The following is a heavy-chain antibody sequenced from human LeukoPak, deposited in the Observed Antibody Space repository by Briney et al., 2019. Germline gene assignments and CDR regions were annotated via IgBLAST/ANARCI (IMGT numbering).Heavy chain of an antibody. CDR1: GFTFSSYA. D-gene: IGHD6-19*01. CDR3: AKDLRSSGWSYYYYYYMDV. J-gene: IGHJ6*03. V-gene: IGHV3-64*01. Sequence: GGSLRLSCAASGFTFSSYAMHWVRQAPGKGLEYVSAISSNGGSTYYANSVKGRFTISRDYSKNTLYLQMNSLRAEDTAVYYCAKDLRSSGWSYYYYYYMDVWGKGTTVTVSS. CDR2: ISSNGGST.